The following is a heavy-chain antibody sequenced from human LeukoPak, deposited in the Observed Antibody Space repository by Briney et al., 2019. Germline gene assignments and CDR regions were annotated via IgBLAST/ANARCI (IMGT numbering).Heavy chain of an antibody. Sequence: GASVKVSCKASGYTFTSYYMHWVRQAPGQGLEWMGIIDPSGGSTSYAQKFQGRVTMTRDTSTSTVYMELSSLRSEDTAVYYCARDRGTEVYFDYWGQGTLVTVSS. CDR3: ARDRGTEVYFDY. J-gene: IGHJ4*02. V-gene: IGHV1-46*01. CDR2: IDPSGGST. D-gene: IGHD4-23*01. CDR1: GYTFTSYY.